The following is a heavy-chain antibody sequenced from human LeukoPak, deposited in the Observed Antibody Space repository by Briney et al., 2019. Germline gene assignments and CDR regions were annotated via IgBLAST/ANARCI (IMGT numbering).Heavy chain of an antibody. CDR1: GFTFGDYY. V-gene: IGHV3-11*04. CDR3: ARDFWSGSPD. D-gene: IGHD3-3*01. CDR2: ISSSGSTI. Sequence: GGSLRLSCAASGFTFGDYYMSWSRQAPGEGLGWVSYISSSGSTIYYADSVKGRFTISRDNAKNSLYLQMNSLRVEDTAVYYCARDFWSGSPDWGQGTLVTVSS. J-gene: IGHJ4*02.